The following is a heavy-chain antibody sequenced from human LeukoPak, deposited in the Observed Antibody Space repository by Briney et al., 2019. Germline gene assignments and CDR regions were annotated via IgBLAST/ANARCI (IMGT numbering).Heavy chain of an antibody. CDR1: GFTFSTYA. CDR3: ASTGYSSGLYYFDC. J-gene: IGHJ4*02. D-gene: IGHD6-19*01. V-gene: IGHV3-30*04. CDR2: ISYDGRNK. Sequence: QPGRSLRLSCAASGFTFSTYAMHWVRQAPGKGLEWVAVISYDGRNKYYADSVKGRFTISRDNSKNTLYLQMNSLRAEDTAVYYCASTGYSSGLYYFDCWGQGTLVTVSS.